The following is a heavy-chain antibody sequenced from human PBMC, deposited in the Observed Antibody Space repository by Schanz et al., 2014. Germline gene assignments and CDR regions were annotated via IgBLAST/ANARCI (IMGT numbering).Heavy chain of an antibody. V-gene: IGHV3-21*05. J-gene: IGHJ4*02. D-gene: IGHD1-1*01. CDR3: ARGTDWNLHY. CDR1: GFIFSSYG. Sequence: EVQLVESGGGVVQPGRSLRLSCAASGFIFSSYGLHWVRQAPGKGLEWVSYISGTTTYTNYADSVKGRFTISRDNAKNSLYRQMNSLRAGDTAVYYCARGTDWNLHYWGQGALVTVSS. CDR2: ISGTTTYT.